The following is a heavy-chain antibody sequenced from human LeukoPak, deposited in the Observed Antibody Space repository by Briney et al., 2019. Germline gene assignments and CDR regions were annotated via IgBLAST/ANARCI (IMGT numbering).Heavy chain of an antibody. Sequence: SETLSLTCAVYGGSFSGYYWSWIRQPPGKGLEWIGEINHIGSTNYNPSLKSRVTISVDTSKNQFSLKLSSVTAADTAVYYCARHRNYDYVWGSYRYPYYFDYWGQGTLVTVSS. D-gene: IGHD3-16*02. V-gene: IGHV4-34*01. CDR2: INHIGST. CDR1: GGSFSGYY. CDR3: ARHRNYDYVWGSYRYPYYFDY. J-gene: IGHJ4*02.